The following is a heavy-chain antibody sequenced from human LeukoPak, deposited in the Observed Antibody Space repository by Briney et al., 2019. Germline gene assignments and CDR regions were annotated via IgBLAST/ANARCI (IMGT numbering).Heavy chain of an antibody. CDR2: IYASGRT. Sequence: PSQTLSLTCTVSGDPISSGDYFWNWIRQPAGKELEWIGRIYASGRTDYKSSLKSRATISADTSKNQFSLRLSSVTAADTAVYYCARAIDSRGYQFKGFDSWGQGTLVTVSS. CDR3: ARAIDSRGYQFKGFDS. D-gene: IGHD3-22*01. V-gene: IGHV4-61*02. CDR1: GDPISSGDYF. J-gene: IGHJ4*02.